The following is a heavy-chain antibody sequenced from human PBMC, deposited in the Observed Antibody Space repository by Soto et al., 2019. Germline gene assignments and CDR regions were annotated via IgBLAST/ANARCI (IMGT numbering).Heavy chain of an antibody. CDR2: IVVGSGNT. V-gene: IGHV1-58*01. D-gene: IGHD4-4*01. CDR1: GFTFTSSA. Sequence: QMQLVQSGPAVKKPGTSVKVSCKASGFTFTSSAVQWFRQARGQRLEWIGWIVVGSGNTNYAQKFQERVTITREMSTSTAYMELSSLRSEDTAVSYCSAPFDYINHWRFDYWFQGTLVIVFS. CDR3: SAPFDYINHWRFDY. J-gene: IGHJ4*02.